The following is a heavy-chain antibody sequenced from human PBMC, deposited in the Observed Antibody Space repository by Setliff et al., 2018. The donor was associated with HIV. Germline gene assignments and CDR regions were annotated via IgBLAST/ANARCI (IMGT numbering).Heavy chain of an antibody. CDR2: ISAHNGHT. CDR1: GYSFTSYV. V-gene: IGHV1-18*01. CDR3: ARGVPADAYAFDI. Sequence: ASVKVSCKVSGYSFTSYVFTWVRQAPGQGLEWMGWISAHNGHTDYAQKFQDRVTMSTDTSTTTAFMELRSLISDDTAVYYCARGVPADAYAFDIWGQGTLVTVSS. J-gene: IGHJ3*02. D-gene: IGHD2-2*01.